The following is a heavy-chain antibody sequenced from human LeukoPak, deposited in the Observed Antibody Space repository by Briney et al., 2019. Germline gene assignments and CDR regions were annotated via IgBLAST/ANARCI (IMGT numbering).Heavy chain of an antibody. Sequence: ASVKVSCKASGYTFTSYGISWVRQAHGQGLELMGWISAYNGNSYYAQKLQGRVTMTTDTSTSTAYMELRSLRSDDTAVYYCAREAQQLVTIYFDYWGQGTLVTVSS. CDR3: AREAQQLVTIYFDY. V-gene: IGHV1-18*01. J-gene: IGHJ4*02. D-gene: IGHD6-13*01. CDR2: ISAYNGNS. CDR1: GYTFTSYG.